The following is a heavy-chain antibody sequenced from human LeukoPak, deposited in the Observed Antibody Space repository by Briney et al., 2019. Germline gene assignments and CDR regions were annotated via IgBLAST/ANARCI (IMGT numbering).Heavy chain of an antibody. Sequence: SETLSLTCTVSGGSISGFYWSWIRQSPGKGLEWIGHVYYSGTTNYNPSLKSRVSISLSTSKDQFSLRLSSVTAADTAVYYCARERGGSYYWGQGTLVTVSS. V-gene: IGHV4-59*12. CDR3: ARERGGSYY. D-gene: IGHD1-26*01. J-gene: IGHJ4*02. CDR2: VYYSGTT. CDR1: GGSISGFY.